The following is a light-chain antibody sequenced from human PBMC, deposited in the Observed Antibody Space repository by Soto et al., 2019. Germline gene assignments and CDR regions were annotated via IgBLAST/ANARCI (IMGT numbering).Light chain of an antibody. Sequence: ERVMTQSPVTLSVSPGESVTLSCRASQSVGTNLAWYQQKPGQAPRLLIYGASTRATGIPARSSGSGSGTEFTLTISSLQSEDFAVYYCQQYNNWPPVTFGQGTRLEIK. CDR2: GAS. CDR1: QSVGTN. J-gene: IGKJ5*01. CDR3: QQYNNWPPVT. V-gene: IGKV3-15*01.